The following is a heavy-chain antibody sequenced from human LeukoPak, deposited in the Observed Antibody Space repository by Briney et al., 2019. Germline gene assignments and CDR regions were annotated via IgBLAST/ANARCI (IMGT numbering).Heavy chain of an antibody. J-gene: IGHJ4*02. V-gene: IGHV3-30*18. CDR2: ISYDGSNK. Sequence: PGRPLRLSCAASGFTFSSYGMHWVRQAPGKGLEWVAVISYDGSNKYYADSVKGRFTISRDNSKNTLYLQMNSLRAEDTAVYYCAKGPDYDRSGVDYWGQGTLVSVST. CDR3: AKGPDYDRSGVDY. D-gene: IGHD3-22*01. CDR1: GFTFSSYG.